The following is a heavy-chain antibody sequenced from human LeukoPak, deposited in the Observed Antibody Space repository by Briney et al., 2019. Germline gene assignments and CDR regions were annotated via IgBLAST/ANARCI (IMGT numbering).Heavy chain of an antibody. CDR3: AREEVSYYYGSGKY. J-gene: IGHJ4*02. Sequence: ASVKVSCKASGYTFTSYGISWVRQAPGQGLEWMGWISAYNGNTNYAQKLQGRVSMTTDTSTSTAYMELRSLRSDDTAVYYCAREEVSYYYGSGKYWGQGTLVTVSS. D-gene: IGHD3-10*01. V-gene: IGHV1-18*01. CDR2: ISAYNGNT. CDR1: GYTFTSYG.